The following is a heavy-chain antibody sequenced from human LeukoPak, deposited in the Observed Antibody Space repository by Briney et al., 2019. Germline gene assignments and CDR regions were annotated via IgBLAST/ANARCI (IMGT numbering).Heavy chain of an antibody. V-gene: IGHV3-7*03. CDR3: ARDNPPDY. CDR2: IKQDGSEK. Sequence: GGSLRLSCAASGFALSSHWMSWVRQAPGKGLEWVANIKQDGSEKSYVESVRGRFTISRDNAKNSLYLQLNSLRAEDTALYYCARDNPPDYWGQGTLVTVSS. CDR1: GFALSSHW. J-gene: IGHJ4*02.